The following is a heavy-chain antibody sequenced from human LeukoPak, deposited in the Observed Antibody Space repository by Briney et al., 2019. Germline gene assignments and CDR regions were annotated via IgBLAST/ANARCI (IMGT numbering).Heavy chain of an antibody. CDR1: GFSFGNYW. J-gene: IGHJ4*02. D-gene: IGHD1-14*01. CDR3: ARGGVRRGYYDY. CDR2: INEDGSEK. Sequence: GGSLRLSCAASGFSFGNYWMKWVCQDPVKGLEWVANINEDGSEKYYVDSVRGRFTISRDNAKNSLYLQMNSLRTEDTAVYYCARGGVRRGYYDYWGQGTLVTVSS. V-gene: IGHV3-7*01.